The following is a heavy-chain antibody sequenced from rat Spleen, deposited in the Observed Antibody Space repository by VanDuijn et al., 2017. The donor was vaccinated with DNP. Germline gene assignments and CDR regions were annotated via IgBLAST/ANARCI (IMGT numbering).Heavy chain of an antibody. Sequence: EVQLVGSGGGLVQPGRSLKLSCAASGFSFSDYYMAWVRQAPTKGLEWVAYISYDGGSTYYGDSVKGRFTISRDNAKSTLYLQMNSLRSEDMATYYCARCYNSGYYFDYWGQGVMVTVSS. J-gene: IGHJ2*01. CDR2: ISYDGGST. V-gene: IGHV5-22*01. CDR1: GFSFSDYY. CDR3: ARCYNSGYYFDY. D-gene: IGHD4-3*01.